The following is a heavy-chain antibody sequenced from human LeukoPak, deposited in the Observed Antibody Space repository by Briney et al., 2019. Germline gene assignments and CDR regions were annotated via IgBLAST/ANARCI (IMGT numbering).Heavy chain of an antibody. CDR2: ISYDGSNK. Sequence: GGSLRLSCAASGFSLSAYWMTWVRQAPGKGLEWVAVISYDGSNKYYADSVKGRFTISRDNSKNTLYLQMNSLRAEDTAVYYCAGPPTGYSSSWYSDYFDYWGQGTLVTVSS. CDR1: GFSLSAYW. D-gene: IGHD6-13*01. J-gene: IGHJ4*02. CDR3: AGPPTGYSSSWYSDYFDY. V-gene: IGHV3-30-3*01.